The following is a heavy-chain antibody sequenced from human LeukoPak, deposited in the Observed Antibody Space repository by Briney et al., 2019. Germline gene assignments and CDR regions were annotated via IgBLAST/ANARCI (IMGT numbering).Heavy chain of an antibody. Sequence: PSETLSLTCTVSGGSTSSGGYYWSWIRRPPGKGLEWIGYIYHSGSTYYNPSLKSRVTISVDRSKNQFSLKLSSVTAADTAVYYCARETQRLPRYYMDVWGKGTTVTVSS. CDR3: ARETQRLPRYYMDV. D-gene: IGHD2-21*01. V-gene: IGHV4-30-2*01. CDR1: GGSTSSGGYY. CDR2: IYHSGST. J-gene: IGHJ6*03.